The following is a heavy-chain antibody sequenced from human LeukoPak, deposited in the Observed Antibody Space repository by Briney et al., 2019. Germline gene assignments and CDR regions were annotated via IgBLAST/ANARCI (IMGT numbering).Heavy chain of an antibody. CDR2: ISSSSSTI. J-gene: IGHJ6*03. D-gene: IGHD5-18*01. CDR3: ARDSGSYGYWYYYYYMDV. CDR1: GFTFSSYS. V-gene: IGHV3-48*01. Sequence: PEGSLRLSCAASGFTFSSYSMNWVRQAPGKGLEWVSYISSSSSTIYYADSVKGRFTISRDNAKNSLYLQMNSLRAEDTAVYYCARDSGSYGYWYYYYYMDVWGKGTTVTVSS.